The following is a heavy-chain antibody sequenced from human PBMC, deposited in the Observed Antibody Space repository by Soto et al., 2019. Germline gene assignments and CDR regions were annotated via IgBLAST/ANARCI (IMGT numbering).Heavy chain of an antibody. CDR2: IYPGDSDT. J-gene: IGHJ5*02. Sequence: PGESLKISCKGSGYSFTAYWIAWVRQMPGKGLEWMGIIYPGDSDTRYSPSFQGQVTISVDKSTSTAYLQWSSLKASDTAMYYCARTSYYFGSGSYYRPWWFDPWGQGTLVTVSS. CDR3: ARTSYYFGSGSYYRPWWFDP. V-gene: IGHV5-51*01. CDR1: GYSFTAYW. D-gene: IGHD3-10*01.